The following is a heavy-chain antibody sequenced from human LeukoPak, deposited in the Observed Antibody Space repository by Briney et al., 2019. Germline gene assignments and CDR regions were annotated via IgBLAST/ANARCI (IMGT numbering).Heavy chain of an antibody. J-gene: IGHJ2*01. D-gene: IGHD1-1*01. Sequence: GGSLRLSCAASGFTFSSYEMNWVRQAPGKGLEWVSYISSSGTIKYYADSVKGRFTISRDNAKNSLYLQMDSLRAEDTAVYYSARDPSNGNRYFDLWGRGTLTVSS. V-gene: IGHV3-48*03. CDR1: GFTFSSYE. CDR3: ARDPSNGNRYFDL. CDR2: ISSSGTIK.